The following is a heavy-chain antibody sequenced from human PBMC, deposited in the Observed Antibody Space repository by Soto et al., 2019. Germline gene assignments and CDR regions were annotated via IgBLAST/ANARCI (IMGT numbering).Heavy chain of an antibody. J-gene: IGHJ4*02. CDR3: VRPALLVSTFDY. CDR2: IWHDGTNK. D-gene: IGHD5-12*01. Sequence: QEQLVESGGGVVQPGRSLRLSCAASGFTFSDYAMHWVRQAPGKGLEWVAVIWHDGTNKYYADSVKGRFTISRDNSKNTLYLQMNSLRAEDTAVYYCVRPALLVSTFDYWGQGTVVTVSS. CDR1: GFTFSDYA. V-gene: IGHV3-33*01.